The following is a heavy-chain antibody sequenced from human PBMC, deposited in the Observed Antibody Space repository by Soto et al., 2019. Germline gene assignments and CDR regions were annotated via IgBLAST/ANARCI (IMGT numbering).Heavy chain of an antibody. V-gene: IGHV1-2*04. CDR3: ARGTAGDFWSGYYSSTFMDV. D-gene: IGHD3-3*01. CDR1: GYTFTGYY. J-gene: IGHJ6*03. CDR2: INPNSGGT. Sequence: ASVKVSCKASGYTFTGYYMHWVRQAPGQGLEWMGWINPNSGGTNYAQKFQGWVTMTRDTSISTAYMELSRLRSDDTAVYYCARGTAGDFWSGYYSSTFMDVWGKGTTVTVSS.